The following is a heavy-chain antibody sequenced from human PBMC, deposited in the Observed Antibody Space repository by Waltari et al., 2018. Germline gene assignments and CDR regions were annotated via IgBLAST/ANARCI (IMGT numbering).Heavy chain of an antibody. J-gene: IGHJ4*02. Sequence: QVQLQQWGAGLSKPSETLSPTCAVYGGSFSGYYWRWNRKTPGKGLECIGEINRSGSTNYNPSLKSRVTISLYTSKDQFSLNLSSVTAADTAVYYCARGGRRITIFGVVTKIDYWGQGTLVTVSS. CDR3: ARGGRRITIFGVVTKIDY. CDR2: INRSGST. CDR1: GGSFSGYY. V-gene: IGHV4-34*01. D-gene: IGHD3-3*01.